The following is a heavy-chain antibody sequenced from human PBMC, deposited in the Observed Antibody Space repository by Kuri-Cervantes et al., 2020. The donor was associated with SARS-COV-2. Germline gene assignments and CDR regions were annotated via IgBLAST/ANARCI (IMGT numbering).Heavy chain of an antibody. D-gene: IGHD2-15*01. Sequence: GESLKISCAGSGITFSSYWMNWVRQAPGKGLEWVSSISSSSSYIYYADSVKGRFTISRDNAKNSLYLQMNSLRAEDTAVYYCARESGGGSVWGQGTPVTVSS. CDR3: ARESGGGSV. CDR2: ISSSSSYI. J-gene: IGHJ4*02. V-gene: IGHV3-21*01. CDR1: GITFSSYW.